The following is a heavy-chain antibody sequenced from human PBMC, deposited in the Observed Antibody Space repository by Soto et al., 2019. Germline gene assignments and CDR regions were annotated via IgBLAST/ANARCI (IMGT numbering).Heavy chain of an antibody. Sequence: ASVKVSCKASGYTFTGYYMHWVRQAPGQGLEWMGWINPNSGGTNYAQKFQGRVTMTRDTSISTAYMELSRLRSDDTAVYYCARERVGVLGFGEPMGYGMGVWGQGTTVTVSS. CDR1: GYTFTGYY. CDR3: ARERVGVLGFGEPMGYGMGV. J-gene: IGHJ6*02. D-gene: IGHD3-10*01. CDR2: INPNSGGT. V-gene: IGHV1-2*02.